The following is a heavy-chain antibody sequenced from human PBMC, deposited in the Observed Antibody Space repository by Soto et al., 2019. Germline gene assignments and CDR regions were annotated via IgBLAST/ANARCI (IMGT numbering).Heavy chain of an antibody. V-gene: IGHV4-39*01. CDR1: GGSISSSSYY. D-gene: IGHD5-12*01. J-gene: IGHJ4*02. CDR3: ARQTRWLQFPQVFDY. Sequence: SETLSLTCTVSGGSISSSSYYWGWIRQPPGKGLEWIGSIYYSGSTYYNPSLKSRVTISVDTSKNQFSLKLSSVTAADTAVYYCARQTRWLQFPQVFDYWGQGTLVTVSS. CDR2: IYYSGST.